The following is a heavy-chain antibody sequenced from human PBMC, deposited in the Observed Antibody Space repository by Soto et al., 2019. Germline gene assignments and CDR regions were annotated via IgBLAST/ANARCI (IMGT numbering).Heavy chain of an antibody. D-gene: IGHD1-1*01. CDR3: AGLQWNDVFRFAP. CDR2: MYYTGTT. V-gene: IGHV4-39*01. Sequence: KLSETLSLTCTVSGGSISSRNYYWAWIRQPPGKGLEWIGHMYYTGTTYYNPSLESRLTLSVDTSTNEFSLKLKSVTAADTAVYYCAGLQWNDVFRFAPWGQGTLVTVS. J-gene: IGHJ5*02. CDR1: GGSISSRNYY.